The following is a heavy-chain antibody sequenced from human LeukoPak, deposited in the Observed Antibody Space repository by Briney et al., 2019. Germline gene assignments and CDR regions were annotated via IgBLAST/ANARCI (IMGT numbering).Heavy chain of an antibody. CDR1: GFTFSDYY. CDR3: ARCNCNDEGY. CDR2: ISSSGSTI. D-gene: IGHD1-20*01. Sequence: GESLRLTCAVSGFTFSDYYMSWIRQAPGKGLEWVGYISSSGSTIYHADSVKGRFTISRDNAKNSLYLQSNSLRAEDMAVYYCARCNCNDEGYWGQGTLVTVSS. J-gene: IGHJ4*02. V-gene: IGHV3-11*04.